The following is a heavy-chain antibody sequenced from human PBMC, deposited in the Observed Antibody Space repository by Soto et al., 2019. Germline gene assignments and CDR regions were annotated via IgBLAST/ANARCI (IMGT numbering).Heavy chain of an antibody. Sequence: GGSLRLSCAASGFTFSIYAMSGVRQAPGKGLEWVSAISGSGGSTYYADSVKGRFTISRDNSKNTLYLQMNSLRAEDTAVYYCAKDGAYCGGDCYSMDYYYYGMDVWGHGTTVPVS. CDR1: GFTFSIYA. CDR2: ISGSGGST. D-gene: IGHD2-21*02. CDR3: AKDGAYCGGDCYSMDYYYYGMDV. J-gene: IGHJ6*02. V-gene: IGHV3-23*01.